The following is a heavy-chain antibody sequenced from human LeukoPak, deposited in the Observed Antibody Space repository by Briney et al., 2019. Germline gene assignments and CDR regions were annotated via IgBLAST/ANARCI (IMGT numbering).Heavy chain of an antibody. V-gene: IGHV1-2*02. CDR1: GYTFTGYY. CDR3: ARSPDILTGENFDY. Sequence: ASVTVSCKASGYTFTGYYMHWVRQAPGQGLEWMGWINPNSGGTNYAQKFQGRVTMTRDTSIRTAYVEVSRLRSDDTAVYYCARSPDILTGENFDYWGQGTLVTVSS. CDR2: INPNSGGT. D-gene: IGHD3-9*01. J-gene: IGHJ4*02.